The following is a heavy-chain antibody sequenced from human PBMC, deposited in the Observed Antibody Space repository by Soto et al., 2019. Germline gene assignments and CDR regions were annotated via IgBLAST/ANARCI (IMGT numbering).Heavy chain of an antibody. J-gene: IGHJ5*02. CDR3: LSPKIAFLNWFDP. CDR1: GGSISSSNW. CDR2: IYHSGGT. V-gene: IGHV4-4*02. Sequence: PSETLSLTCAVSGGSISSSNWWSWVRQPPGKGLEWIGEIYHSGGTNYNPSLKSRVTISVDKSKNQFSLKLSSVTAADTAVYYCLSPKIAFLNWFDPSGQGTVVTVS. D-gene: IGHD3-3*02.